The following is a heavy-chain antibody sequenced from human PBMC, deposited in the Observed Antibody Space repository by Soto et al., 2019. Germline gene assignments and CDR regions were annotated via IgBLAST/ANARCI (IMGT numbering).Heavy chain of an antibody. CDR2: INHSGST. V-gene: IGHV4-34*01. D-gene: IGHD3-9*01. Sequence: SETLSLTCAVYGGSFSGYYWSWIRQPPGKGLEWIGEINHSGSTNYNPSLKSRVTISVDTSKNQFSLKLSSVTAADTAVYYCASSYDILTGYTRGLDYWGQGTLVTVSS. CDR3: ASSYDILTGYTRGLDY. CDR1: GGSFSGYY. J-gene: IGHJ4*02.